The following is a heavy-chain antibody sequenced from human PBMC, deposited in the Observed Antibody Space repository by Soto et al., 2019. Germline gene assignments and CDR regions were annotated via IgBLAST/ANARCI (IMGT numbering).Heavy chain of an antibody. CDR2: IYYSGST. CDR3: AKGYFDWLGWFDP. V-gene: IGHV4-30-2*05. CDR1: GGSISSGGYS. J-gene: IGHJ5*02. D-gene: IGHD3-9*01. Sequence: SETLSLTCAVSGGSISSGGYSWSWIRQPPGKGLEWIGYIYYSGSTYYNPSLKSRVTISVDTSKNQFSLKLSSVTAADTAVYYCAKGYFDWLGWFDPWGQGTLVTVSS.